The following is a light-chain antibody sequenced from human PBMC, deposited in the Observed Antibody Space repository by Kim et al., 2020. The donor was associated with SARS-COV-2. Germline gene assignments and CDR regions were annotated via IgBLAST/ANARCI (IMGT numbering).Light chain of an antibody. V-gene: IGKV3-20*01. CDR2: GTS. CDR1: QSVTSTH. Sequence: EIVLTQSPGTLSLSPGERATVSCRASQSVTSTHLAWYQQKPGQAPRLLIYGTSSRATGIPDRFSGSGSATDFTLTISRLEPEDFAVYYWQHCGSSSWTFGQGTKVDIK. CDR3: QHCGSSSWT. J-gene: IGKJ1*01.